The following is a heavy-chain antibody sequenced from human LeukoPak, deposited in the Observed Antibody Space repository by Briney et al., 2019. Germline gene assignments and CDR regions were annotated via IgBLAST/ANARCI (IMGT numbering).Heavy chain of an antibody. CDR1: GGSISSYY. CDR2: IYYSGST. CDR3: ARAHSSSWYRYYFDY. V-gene: IGHV4-59*01. J-gene: IGHJ4*02. D-gene: IGHD6-13*01. Sequence: SETLSLTCTVSGGSISSYYWSRIRQPPGKGLEWIGYIYYSGSTNYNPSLKSRVTISVDTSKNQFSLKLSSVTAADTAVYYCARAHSSSWYRYYFDYWGQGTLVTVSS.